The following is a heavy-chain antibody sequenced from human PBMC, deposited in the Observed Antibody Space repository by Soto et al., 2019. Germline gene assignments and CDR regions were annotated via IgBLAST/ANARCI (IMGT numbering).Heavy chain of an antibody. V-gene: IGHV3-21*01. Sequence: EVQLVESGGGLVKPGGSLRLSCAASGFTFSSYSMNWVRQAPGKGLEWVSSISSSSSYIYYADSVKGRFTISRDNAKNSLYLQMNSPRAEDTAVYYCARDVASDCRGGSFFENPPSNWCFVLWGRGTLVTVSS. CDR3: ARDVASDCRGGSFFENPPSNWCFVL. CDR1: GFTFSSYS. CDR2: ISSSSSYI. D-gene: IGHD2-15*01. J-gene: IGHJ2*01.